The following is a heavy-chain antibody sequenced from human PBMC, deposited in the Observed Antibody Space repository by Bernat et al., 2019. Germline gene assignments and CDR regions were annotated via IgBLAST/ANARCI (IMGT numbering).Heavy chain of an antibody. CDR1: GFTFSSYA. CDR2: ISSNGGST. D-gene: IGHD2-2*01. Sequence: EVQLVESGGGLVQPGGSLRLSCAASGFTFSSYAMHWVRQAPGKGLEYVSAISSNGGSTYCANLAKRRVNISRDNSKNTLYLQMGSLGAEDMAVYYGARWGGGVVPAADTSYYYYYGMDVWGQGTTVTVSS. V-gene: IGHV3-64*01. J-gene: IGHJ6*02. CDR3: ARWGGGVVPAADTSYYYYYGMDV.